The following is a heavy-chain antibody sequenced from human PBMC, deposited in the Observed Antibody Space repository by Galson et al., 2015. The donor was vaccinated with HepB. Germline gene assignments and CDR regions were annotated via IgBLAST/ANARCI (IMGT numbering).Heavy chain of an antibody. J-gene: IGHJ4*02. CDR1: GGTFSNYA. CDR2: IITIFGIA. V-gene: IGHV1-69*10. Sequence: SVKVSCKASGGTFSNYAVSWVRQAPGQGLEWMGGIITIFGIAKYAQKFQGRVTITADKSTNTAYLELSSLRSEDTAVYYCAGGASSGGNYLFYWGQGTLVTVSS. CDR3: AGGASSGGNYLFY. D-gene: IGHD3-10*01.